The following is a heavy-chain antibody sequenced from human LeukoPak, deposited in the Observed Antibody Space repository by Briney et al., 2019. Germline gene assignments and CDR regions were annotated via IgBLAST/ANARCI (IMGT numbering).Heavy chain of an antibody. D-gene: IGHD5-18*01. Sequence: GGSLRLSCAASGFTFSSYAMSWVRQTPGKGLEWVSAISGSGGSTYYADSVKGRFTISRDNARNSLFLQMSNLRVDDSAVYYCAREYTAMAYDYWGQGNLVTVST. CDR3: AREYTAMAYDY. CDR1: GFTFSSYA. CDR2: ISGSGGST. J-gene: IGHJ4*02. V-gene: IGHV3-23*01.